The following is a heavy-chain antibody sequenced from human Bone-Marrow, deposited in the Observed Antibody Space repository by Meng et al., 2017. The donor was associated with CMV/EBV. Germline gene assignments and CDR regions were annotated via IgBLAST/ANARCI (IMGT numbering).Heavy chain of an antibody. V-gene: IGHV3-23*01. CDR3: AKGGGGGGYAD. D-gene: IGHD3-16*01. CDR1: GFTFSSYA. Sequence: GESLKISCAASGFTFSSYAMSWVRQAPGKGLEWVSAISGSGGSTYYADSVKGRFTISRDNSKNTLYLQMNSLRAVDTAVYYCAKGGGGGGYADWGQGARVTGSS. CDR2: ISGSGGST. J-gene: IGHJ1*01.